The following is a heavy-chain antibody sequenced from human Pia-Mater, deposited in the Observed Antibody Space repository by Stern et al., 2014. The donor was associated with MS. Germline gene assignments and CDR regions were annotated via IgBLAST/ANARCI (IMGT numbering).Heavy chain of an antibody. V-gene: IGHV2-5*02. J-gene: IGHJ3*02. CDR1: GFSLLTRGMG. Sequence: VTLREAGPTVVNPTQTLTLTCTFSGFSLLTRGMGVGWIRQPPGKALEWPALIYGDDDKFYSPYLKTRLTITKDTSKNWVVLTMTNMDPVDTATYYCAHLEVRAVAEDAFDIWGQGTAVTVSS. D-gene: IGHD6-19*01. CDR2: IYGDDDK. CDR3: AHLEVRAVAEDAFDI.